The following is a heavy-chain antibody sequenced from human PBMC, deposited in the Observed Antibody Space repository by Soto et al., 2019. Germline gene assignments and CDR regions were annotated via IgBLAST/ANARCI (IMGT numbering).Heavy chain of an antibody. V-gene: IGHV1-18*01. J-gene: IGHJ6*02. D-gene: IGHD3-9*01. CDR3: ARDIGFFDGGLKTRYYYCGIDV. Sequence: ASVKVSCKASGYTFNLYGITWVRLAPGQGLEWMGWISAYNGNTNYAQKFQGRLTMTTDTSTSTAYMELRSLRSDDTAVYYCARDIGFFDGGLKTRYYYCGIDVWGQGTTVTVSS. CDR2: ISAYNGNT. CDR1: GYTFNLYG.